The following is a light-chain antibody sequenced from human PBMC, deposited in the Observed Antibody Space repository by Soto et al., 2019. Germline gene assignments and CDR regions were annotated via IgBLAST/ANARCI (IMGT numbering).Light chain of an antibody. CDR1: QSVSSNY. V-gene: IGKV3-20*01. CDR2: GAS. CDR3: QQYGSSPPYT. J-gene: IGKJ5*01. Sequence: IVLTQSPGTLSLSPWEGATLSCRASQSVSSNYLAWYQQKPGQAPRLLIFGASNRASDIPDRFSGSGSGTDFTLTISRLEPEDFAVYYCQQYGSSPPYTFGQGTRLEIK.